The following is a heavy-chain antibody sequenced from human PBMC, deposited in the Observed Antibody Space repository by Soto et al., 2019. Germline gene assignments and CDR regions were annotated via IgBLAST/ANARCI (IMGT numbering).Heavy chain of an antibody. CDR1: GYTFTSYG. CDR3: AAAEYYDFWSGPSPLNV. Sequence: SVKVSCKASGYTFTSYGISCVRQAPGQGLEWIGRIVVCSGNTNYAQKFQERVTITRDMSTSTAYMELSSLRSEDTAVYYCAAAEYYDFWSGPSPLNVWGKGTTVTVSS. D-gene: IGHD3-3*01. J-gene: IGHJ6*04. CDR2: IVVCSGNT. V-gene: IGHV1-58*02.